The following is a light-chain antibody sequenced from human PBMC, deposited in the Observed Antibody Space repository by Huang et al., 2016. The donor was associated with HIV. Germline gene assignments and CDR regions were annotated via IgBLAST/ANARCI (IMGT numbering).Light chain of an antibody. Sequence: EIVLTQSPVTLSLSPGQRATLSCRASQSVSNYFAWYQQKPGQAPRHIMYNASVRETGIPNRVSGSGSGTDFTLIISSLEPEDVAVYYCQQRSSWPQYSFGQGTKLGIK. CDR2: NAS. CDR1: QSVSNY. V-gene: IGKV3-11*01. CDR3: QQRSSWPQYS. J-gene: IGKJ2*03.